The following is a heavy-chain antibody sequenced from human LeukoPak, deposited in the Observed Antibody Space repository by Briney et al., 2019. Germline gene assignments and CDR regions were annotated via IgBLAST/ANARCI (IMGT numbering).Heavy chain of an antibody. CDR1: GGSISSYY. V-gene: IGHV4-59*12. J-gene: IGHJ4*02. CDR2: IYYSGAT. Sequence: PSETLSLTCTVSGGSISSYYWTWIRQPPGKGLEWIGFIYYSGATKYNPSLKSRVTMSVDTSKNQFSLKLTSVTAADTAVYYCAREGAEVRGVLVKYYFDYWGQGTLVTVSS. D-gene: IGHD3-10*01. CDR3: AREGAEVRGVLVKYYFDY.